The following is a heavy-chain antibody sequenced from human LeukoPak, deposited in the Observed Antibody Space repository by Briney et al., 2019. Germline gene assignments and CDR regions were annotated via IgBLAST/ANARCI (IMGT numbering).Heavy chain of an antibody. CDR1: RFTFSSYG. CDR3: AKDLITTTRQV. Sequence: PGRSLRLSCAASRFTFSSYGMHWVRQAPGKGLEWVAVISYDGSNKYYADSVKGRFTISRDNSKNTLYLQMNSLRAEDTAVYYCAKDLITTTRQVWGQGTLVTVSS. V-gene: IGHV3-30*18. J-gene: IGHJ4*02. CDR2: ISYDGSNK. D-gene: IGHD3-3*01.